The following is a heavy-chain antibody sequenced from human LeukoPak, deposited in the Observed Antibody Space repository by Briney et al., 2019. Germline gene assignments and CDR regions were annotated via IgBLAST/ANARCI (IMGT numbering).Heavy chain of an antibody. CDR1: GFTFSNYW. D-gene: IGHD3-22*01. CDR3: ARDRALYDRSGYYYTEDDY. Sequence: GGSLRLSCAASGFTFSNYWMSWVRQAPGKGLEWVANIKQDGSEKYCVDSVKGRFTISRDNAKNSLYLQMNSLRAEDTAVYYCARDRALYDRSGYYYTEDDYWGQGTLVTVSS. V-gene: IGHV3-7*01. CDR2: IKQDGSEK. J-gene: IGHJ4*02.